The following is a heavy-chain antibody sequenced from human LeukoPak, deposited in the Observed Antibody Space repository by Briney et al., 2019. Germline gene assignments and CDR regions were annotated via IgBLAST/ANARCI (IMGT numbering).Heavy chain of an antibody. Sequence: TTSETLSLTCTVSGGSISSGDYYWSWIRQPPGKGLEWIGYIYYSGSTYYNPSLKSRVTISVDTSKNQFSLKLSSVTAADTAVYYCARAGFIKRFLEWTASYYYYGMDVWGQGTTVTVSS. D-gene: IGHD3-3*01. J-gene: IGHJ6*02. V-gene: IGHV4-30-4*01. CDR1: GGSISSGDYY. CDR3: ARAGFIKRFLEWTASYYYYGMDV. CDR2: IYYSGST.